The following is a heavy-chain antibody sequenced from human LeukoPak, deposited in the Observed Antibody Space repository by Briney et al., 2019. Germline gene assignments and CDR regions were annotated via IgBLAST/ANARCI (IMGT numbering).Heavy chain of an antibody. J-gene: IGHJ6*02. V-gene: IGHV3-66*04. CDR1: GLTVSSNY. CDR3: ARRNYGYYYYGMDV. D-gene: IGHD1-7*01. Sequence: GGSLRLSCAASGLTVSSNYMSWVRQAPGKGLEWVSVIYSGGSTYYADSVKGRFTISRDNSKNTLYLQMNSLRAEDTAVYYCARRNYGYYYYGMDVWGQGTTVTVSS. CDR2: IYSGGST.